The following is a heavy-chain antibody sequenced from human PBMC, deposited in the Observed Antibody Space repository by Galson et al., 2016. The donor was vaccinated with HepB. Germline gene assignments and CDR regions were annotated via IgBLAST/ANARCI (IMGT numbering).Heavy chain of an antibody. CDR3: ARGGNYAGS. D-gene: IGHD3-16*01. CDR2: IYSGGGT. CDR1: GFTVSNNY. V-gene: IGHV3-66*01. J-gene: IGHJ4*02. Sequence: SLRLSCAASGFTVSNNYMRWIRQAPGKGLEWVSFIYSGGGTYYADSVRGRFTISRDNSQNTLYLQMNSLIAEDTAVYYRARGGNYAGSWGQGTLVTVPS.